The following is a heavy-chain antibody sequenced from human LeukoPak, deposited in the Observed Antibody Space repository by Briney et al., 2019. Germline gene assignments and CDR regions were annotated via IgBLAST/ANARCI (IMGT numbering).Heavy chain of an antibody. Sequence: PSETLSLTCTVSGGSISTSSYYWGWIRQPPGKGLECIGNIYYSGSTYYNPSLKSRVTISVDTSKNQFSLKLSSVTAADTAVYYCARGALNWFDPWGQGTLVTVSS. CDR1: GGSISTSSYY. CDR2: IYYSGST. J-gene: IGHJ5*02. V-gene: IGHV4-39*07. CDR3: ARGALNWFDP.